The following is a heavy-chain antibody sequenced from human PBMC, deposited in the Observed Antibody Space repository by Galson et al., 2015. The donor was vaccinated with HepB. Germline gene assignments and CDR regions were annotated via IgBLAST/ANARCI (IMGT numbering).Heavy chain of an antibody. CDR1: GYTFTSYG. CDR2: ISAYNGNT. V-gene: IGHV1-18*04. D-gene: IGHD6-13*01. Sequence: SVKVSCKASGYTFTSYGISWVRQAPGQGLEWMGWISAYNGNTNYAQKLQGRVTMTTDTSTSTAYMELRSLRSDDTAVYYCAREEQQLSYYYYYGMDVWGQGTTVTVSS. J-gene: IGHJ6*02. CDR3: AREEQQLSYYYYYGMDV.